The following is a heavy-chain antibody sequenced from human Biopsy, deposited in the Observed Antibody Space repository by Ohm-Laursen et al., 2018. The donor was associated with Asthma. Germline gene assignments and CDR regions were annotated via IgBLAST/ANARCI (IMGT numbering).Heavy chain of an antibody. Sequence: SLRLSCAATGFTFSIYDIHWVRQAPGKGLEWVAVISYDGGNKFYGDSVKGRFTLSRDNSRNTLYLQMNSLRVEDTAIYYCARTHERWTSIQDDALDIWGQGTIVIVSS. D-gene: IGHD4-23*01. V-gene: IGHV3-30*03. CDR1: GFTFSIYD. CDR3: ARTHERWTSIQDDALDI. CDR2: ISYDGGNK. J-gene: IGHJ3*02.